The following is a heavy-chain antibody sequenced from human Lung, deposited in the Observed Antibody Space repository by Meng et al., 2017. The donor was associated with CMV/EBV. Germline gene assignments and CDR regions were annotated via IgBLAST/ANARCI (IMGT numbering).Heavy chain of an antibody. CDR1: QYTFIDHH. J-gene: IGHJ6*02. CDR3: ASGTIMNEDYHHHGVDV. V-gene: IGHV1-2*02. Sequence: ASXXVSXKASQYTFIDHHMHWVRQAPGQGLEWMGWINPKSGDTKYAQKFQGRVTLSRDTSVSTAYMDLSRLRSDDTAVDYCASGTIMNEDYHHHGVDVWGQGTMVTVSS. D-gene: IGHD4-11*01. CDR2: INPKSGDT.